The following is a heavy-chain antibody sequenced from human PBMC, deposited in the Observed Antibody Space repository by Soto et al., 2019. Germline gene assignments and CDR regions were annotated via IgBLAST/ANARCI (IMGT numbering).Heavy chain of an antibody. V-gene: IGHV4-59*08. D-gene: IGHD6-13*01. Sequence: SETLSLTCTVSGGSISSYYWSWIRQPPGKGLEWIGYIYYSGSTNYNPSLKSRVTISVDTSKNQFSLKLSSVTAADTAVYYCARQRTGYSSSWYPNYYYYYGMDVWGQGTTVTVSS. J-gene: IGHJ6*02. CDR2: IYYSGST. CDR1: GGSISSYY. CDR3: ARQRTGYSSSWYPNYYYYYGMDV.